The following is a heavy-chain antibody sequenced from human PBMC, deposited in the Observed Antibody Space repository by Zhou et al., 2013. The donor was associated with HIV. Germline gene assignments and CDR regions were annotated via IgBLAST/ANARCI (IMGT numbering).Heavy chain of an antibody. J-gene: IGHJ6*03. V-gene: IGHV1-69*04. D-gene: IGHD3-22*01. Sequence: QVQLVQSGAEVKKPGSSVKVSCKASGGTFSSYAISWVRQAPGQGLEWMGRIIPILGIANYAQKFQGRVTITADKSTSTAYMELSSLRSEDTAVYYCAGTYYYDSSGRRGNYYYMDVWGKGTTVTVSS. CDR1: GGTFSSYA. CDR2: IIPILGIA. CDR3: AGTYYYDSSGRRGNYYYMDV.